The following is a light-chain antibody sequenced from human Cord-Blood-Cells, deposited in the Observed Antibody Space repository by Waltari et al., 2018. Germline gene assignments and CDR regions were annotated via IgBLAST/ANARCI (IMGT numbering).Light chain of an antibody. CDR3: QQANSFPVT. Sequence: DIQMTQSPSSVSASVGDRVPTTCRAGKGLSRWLAWDQQKPGKAPKLLSYAASRLQSGVPSRFIGSGSGTDFTLTSSSLQPEDFATYYCQQANSFPVTFGPGTKVDIK. J-gene: IGKJ3*01. CDR1: KGLSRW. V-gene: IGKV1-12*01. CDR2: AAS.